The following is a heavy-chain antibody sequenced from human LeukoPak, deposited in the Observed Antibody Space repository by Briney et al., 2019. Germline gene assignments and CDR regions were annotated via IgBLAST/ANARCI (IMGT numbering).Heavy chain of an antibody. J-gene: IGHJ4*02. CDR3: ARHGFGVFEGY. CDR1: EFTFSSYA. V-gene: IGHV3-23*01. D-gene: IGHD3-10*01. CDR2: ISGSGSNT. Sequence: GGSLRLSCAASEFTFSSYAMSWVRQAPGKGLDWVSGISGSGSNTYYADSVKGRFTISRDNPKNTLYLQMNSLRAEDTAVYYCARHGFGVFEGYWGQGTLVTVSS.